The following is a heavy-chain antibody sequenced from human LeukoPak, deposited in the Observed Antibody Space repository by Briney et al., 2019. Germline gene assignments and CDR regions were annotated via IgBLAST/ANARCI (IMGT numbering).Heavy chain of an antibody. D-gene: IGHD5-12*01. Sequence: ASVKVSCKASGYTFTGDYMHWVRQAPGQGLEWMGRINPNSGGTNYAQKFQGRVTMTRDTSISTAYIELSRLRSDDTAVYYCTTRPPIVATSGADYWGQGTLVTVSS. CDR3: TTRPPIVATSGADY. CDR2: INPNSGGT. J-gene: IGHJ4*02. V-gene: IGHV1-2*06. CDR1: GYTFTGDY.